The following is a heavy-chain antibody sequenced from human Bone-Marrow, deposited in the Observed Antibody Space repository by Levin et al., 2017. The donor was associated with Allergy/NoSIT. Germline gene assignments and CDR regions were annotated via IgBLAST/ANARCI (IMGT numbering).Heavy chain of an antibody. Sequence: ASVKVSCKASGYTFTGYYMHWVRQAPGQGLEWMGRINPNSGGTNYAQKFQGRVTMTRDTSISTAYMELSRLRSDDTAVYYCARDSRPSDIVLMVYATTRAHPPLDYWGQGTLVTVSS. V-gene: IGHV1-2*06. CDR3: ARDSRPSDIVLMVYATTRAHPPLDY. CDR1: GYTFTGYY. D-gene: IGHD2-8*01. J-gene: IGHJ4*02. CDR2: INPNSGGT.